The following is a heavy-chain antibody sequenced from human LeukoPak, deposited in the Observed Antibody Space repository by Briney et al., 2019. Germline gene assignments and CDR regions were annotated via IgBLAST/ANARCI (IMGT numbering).Heavy chain of an antibody. J-gene: IGHJ4*02. CDR2: IYHSGST. CDR3: ASRGGSYSDDFDY. Sequence: SETLSLTCAVSGYSTSSGYYWGWIRQPPGKGLEWIGSIYHSGSTYYNPSLKSRVTISVDTSKNQFSLKLSSVTAADTAVYYCASRGGSYSDDFDYWGQGTLVTVSS. CDR1: GYSTSSGYY. V-gene: IGHV4-38-2*01. D-gene: IGHD1-26*01.